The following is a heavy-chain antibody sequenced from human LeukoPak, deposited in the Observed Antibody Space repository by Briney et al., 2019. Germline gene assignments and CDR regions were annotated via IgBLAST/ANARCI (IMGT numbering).Heavy chain of an antibody. J-gene: IGHJ4*02. D-gene: IGHD5-12*01. Sequence: GGSLRLSCAASGFTFSTYSMKWVRQAPGKGLEWVSYISDSGAMYYADSVRGRFTISRENAQNSLFLQMNSLRAENTAVYYCARDGGYRGYDADCWGQGTLVTVSS. CDR2: ISDSGAM. CDR3: ARDGGYRGYDADC. CDR1: GFTFSTYS. V-gene: IGHV3-48*01.